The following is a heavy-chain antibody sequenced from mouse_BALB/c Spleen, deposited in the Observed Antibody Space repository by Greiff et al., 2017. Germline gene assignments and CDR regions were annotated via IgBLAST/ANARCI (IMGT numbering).Heavy chain of an antibody. CDR3: ARHEGDYDSFAY. Sequence: EVKLMESGGGLVQPGGSLKLSCAASGFTFSSYTMSWVRQTPEKRLEWVAYISNGGGSTYYPDTVKGRFTISRDNAKNTLYLQMSSLKSEDTAMYYCARHEGDYDSFAYWGQGTLVTVSA. CDR2: ISNGGGST. CDR1: GFTFSSYT. J-gene: IGHJ3*01. D-gene: IGHD2-4*01. V-gene: IGHV5-12-2*01.